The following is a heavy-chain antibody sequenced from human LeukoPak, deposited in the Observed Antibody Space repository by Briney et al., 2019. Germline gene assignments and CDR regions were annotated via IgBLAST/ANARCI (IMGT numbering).Heavy chain of an antibody. V-gene: IGHV3-48*01. CDR3: ARDSGTTGEVKFDP. CDR2: IGSSSSTI. CDR1: GFTFSSYG. J-gene: IGHJ5*02. Sequence: GGSLRLSCAASGFTFSSYGMTWVRQAPGKGLEWVSYIGSSSSTIYYADSVKGRFTISRDNSKNTLYLQMNSLRAEDTAVYYCARDSGTTGEVKFDPWGQGTLVTVSA. D-gene: IGHD3-10*01.